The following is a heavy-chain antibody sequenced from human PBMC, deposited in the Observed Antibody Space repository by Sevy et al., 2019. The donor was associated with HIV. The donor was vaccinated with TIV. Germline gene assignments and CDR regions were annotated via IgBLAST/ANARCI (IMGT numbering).Heavy chain of an antibody. V-gene: IGHV3-30*02. Sequence: GGSLRLSCAASGFTFSHYGMHWVRQAPGKGLEWVTFIKYDGNNKYYADSVKGRFTISRDNSKNMFFLQMKDLRAEDTALYYCAKNTAAAGVGGFDYWGQGALVTVSS. CDR3: AKNTAAAGVGGFDY. CDR1: GFTFSHYG. CDR2: IKYDGNNK. D-gene: IGHD6-13*01. J-gene: IGHJ4*02.